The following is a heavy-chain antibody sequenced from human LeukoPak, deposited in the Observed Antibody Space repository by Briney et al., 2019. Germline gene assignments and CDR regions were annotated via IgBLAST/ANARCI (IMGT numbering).Heavy chain of an antibody. V-gene: IGHV3-9*01. CDR2: ISWNSGSI. J-gene: IGHJ6*03. Sequence: PGRSLRLSCAASGFTFDDYAMHWVRQAPGKGLEWVSGISWNSGSIGYADSVKGRFTISRDNAKNSLYLQMNSLRAEDTALYYCAKDVVAGTFGYYYMDVWGKGTTVTISS. CDR1: GFTFDDYA. CDR3: AKDVVAGTFGYYYMDV. D-gene: IGHD6-19*01.